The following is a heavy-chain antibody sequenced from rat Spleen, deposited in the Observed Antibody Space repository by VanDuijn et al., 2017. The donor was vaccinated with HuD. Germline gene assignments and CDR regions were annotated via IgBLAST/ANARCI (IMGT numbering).Heavy chain of an antibody. Sequence: EVQLVESGGGLVQPGRSLKLSCAASGFTLSDYYMAWVRQAPTKGLEWVATINYDGSSTYYRDSVKGRFTISRDNAKSTLYLQMDSLRSEDTATYYCVRHGYGGYSGPFAYWGQGTLVTVSS. J-gene: IGHJ3*01. CDR3: VRHGYGGYSGPFAY. CDR1: GFTLSDYY. CDR2: INYDGSST. D-gene: IGHD1-11*01. V-gene: IGHV5-7*01.